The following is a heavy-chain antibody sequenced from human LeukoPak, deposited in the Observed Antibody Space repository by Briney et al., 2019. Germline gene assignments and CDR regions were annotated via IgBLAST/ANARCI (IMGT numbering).Heavy chain of an antibody. CDR2: IYYSGST. Sequence: SETLSLTCTVSGGSISSSSYYWGWIRQPPGKGLEWIGSIYYSGSTYYNPSLKSRVTISVDTSKNQFSLKLSSVTAADTAVYYCARGRRAPRPYYYDSSGYFHFDYWGQGTLVTVSS. CDR3: ARGRRAPRPYYYDSSGYFHFDY. CDR1: GGSISSSSYY. J-gene: IGHJ4*02. D-gene: IGHD3-22*01. V-gene: IGHV4-39*07.